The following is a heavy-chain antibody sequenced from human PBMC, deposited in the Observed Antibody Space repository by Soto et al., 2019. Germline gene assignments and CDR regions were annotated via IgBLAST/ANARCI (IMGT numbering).Heavy chain of an antibody. CDR2: ISGSGKST. D-gene: IGHD5-18*01. V-gene: IGHV3-23*01. Sequence: EVQLLESGGGLVQPGGYQRLSCAASGITFSNYALSWVRQAPGKGLEWVSGISGSGKSTYYADSVKGRFTISRDNSKNTLSLQMNSLRADDTAVYYCAKEYGGGTSMITSYFDYWGRGTLVTVSS. CDR3: AKEYGGGTSMITSYFDY. J-gene: IGHJ4*02. CDR1: GITFSNYA.